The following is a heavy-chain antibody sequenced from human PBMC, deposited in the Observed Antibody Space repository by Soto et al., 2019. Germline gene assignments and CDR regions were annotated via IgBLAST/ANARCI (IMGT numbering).Heavy chain of an antibody. J-gene: IGHJ4*02. CDR3: AKWPTRYCSGGSCYYFDY. V-gene: IGHV3-23*01. D-gene: IGHD2-15*01. CDR2: ISGSGGST. Sequence: GGSLRLSCAASGFTFSSYAMSWVRQAPGKGLEWVSAISGSGGSTYYADSVKGRFTISRDNSKNTLYLQMNSLRAEDTAVYYCAKWPTRYCSGGSCYYFDYWGQGTLVTVSS. CDR1: GFTFSSYA.